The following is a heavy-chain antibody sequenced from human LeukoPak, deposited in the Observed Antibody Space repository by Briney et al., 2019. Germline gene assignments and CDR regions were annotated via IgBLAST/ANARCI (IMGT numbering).Heavy chain of an antibody. V-gene: IGHV4-59*01. CDR1: GGSISSYY. D-gene: IGHD5-24*01. CDR3: ATVYNETDAFDI. Sequence: SETLSLTCTVSGGSISSYYWSWVRQPPGKGLEWVGYIYYSGSTNYNPSLRSRVTISVDTSKNQFSLKLSSVTAADTAVYYCATVYNETDAFDIWGQGTMVTVSS. J-gene: IGHJ3*02. CDR2: IYYSGST.